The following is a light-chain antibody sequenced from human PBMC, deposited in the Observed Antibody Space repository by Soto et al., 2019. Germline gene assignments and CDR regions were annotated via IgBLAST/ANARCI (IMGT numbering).Light chain of an antibody. V-gene: IGKV3-11*01. Sequence: EIVLTQSPPTLSLSLAQRDGLXCRASQSVSSYLAWYQQKPGQGPRLLIYDASNRATGVSARFSGSGYGTDFTLTISSLEPEDFAVYYCQQRSNWPTFGGGTKVDI. CDR3: QQRSNWPT. CDR2: DAS. CDR1: QSVSSY. J-gene: IGKJ4*01.